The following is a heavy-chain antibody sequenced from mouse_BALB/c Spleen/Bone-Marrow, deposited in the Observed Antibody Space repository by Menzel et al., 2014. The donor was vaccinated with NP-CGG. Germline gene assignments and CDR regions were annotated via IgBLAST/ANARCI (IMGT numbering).Heavy chain of an antibody. V-gene: IGHV1-4*02. CDR3: AREATYYAYFDY. J-gene: IGHJ2*01. CDR2: INPTRGYT. Sequence: VMLVESAPELARPGASVRMSCKASGYTFTSFTIQGIKQRPGQGLEGIGYINPTRGYTDYNQKFKDRTTLTAYKSSSTTYMQLTSLTSEDSAVYYCAREATYYAYFDYWGQGTALAVSS. D-gene: IGHD1-1*01. CDR1: GYTFTSFT.